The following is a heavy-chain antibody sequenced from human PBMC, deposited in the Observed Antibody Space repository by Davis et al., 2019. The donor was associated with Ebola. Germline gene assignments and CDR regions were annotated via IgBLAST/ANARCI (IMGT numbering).Heavy chain of an antibody. Sequence: GGSLRLSCAASGFTFSSYWMSWVRQAPGKGLEWVANIKQDGSEKYYADSVKGRFTISRDNAKNSLYLQMNSLRAEDTAVYYCARDRPRDIVVPKKNYGMDVWGQGTTVTVSS. D-gene: IGHD2-2*01. CDR1: GFTFSSYW. CDR3: ARDRPRDIVVPKKNYGMDV. V-gene: IGHV3-7*03. J-gene: IGHJ6*02. CDR2: IKQDGSEK.